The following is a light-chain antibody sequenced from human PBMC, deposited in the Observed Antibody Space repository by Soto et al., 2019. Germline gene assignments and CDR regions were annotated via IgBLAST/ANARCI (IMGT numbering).Light chain of an antibody. V-gene: IGLV2-23*01. Sequence: QSALTQPRSVSGSPGQSITISCTGTSSNVGSYNLVSWYQQHPGKAPKLMIYEGSKRPSGVSNRFSGSKSGNTASLTISGLQAEDEADYYCCSYAGSSTWVFGGGTQLTVL. J-gene: IGLJ3*02. CDR2: EGS. CDR3: CSYAGSSTWV. CDR1: SSNVGSYNL.